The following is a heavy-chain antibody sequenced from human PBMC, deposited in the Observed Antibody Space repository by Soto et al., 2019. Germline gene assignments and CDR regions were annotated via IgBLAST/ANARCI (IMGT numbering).Heavy chain of an antibody. CDR2: IYYSGST. CDR3: ARDDDFWSGPPMDV. D-gene: IGHD3-3*01. CDR1: GVSISSYY. Sequence: SETLSLTCTVSGVSISSYYWSWIRQPPGKGLEWIGYIYYSGSTNYNPSLKSRVTISVDTSKNQFSLKLSSVTAADTAVYYCARDDDFWSGPPMDVWGQGTTVTVSS. J-gene: IGHJ6*02. V-gene: IGHV4-59*01.